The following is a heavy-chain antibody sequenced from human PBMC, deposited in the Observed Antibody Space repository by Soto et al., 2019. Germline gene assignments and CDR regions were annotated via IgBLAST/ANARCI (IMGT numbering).Heavy chain of an antibody. CDR2: INHSGST. CDR1: GGSFSGYY. Sequence: PSETLSLTCAVYGGSFSGYYWSWIRQPPGKGLEWIGEINHSGSTNYNPSLESRVTISVDTSKNQFSLKLSSVTAADTAVYYCARGGTSMHRSAYYGFWSGSINYYYGMDVWGQGTTVTVSS. CDR3: ARGGTSMHRSAYYGFWSGSINYYYGMDV. V-gene: IGHV4-34*01. J-gene: IGHJ6*02. D-gene: IGHD3-3*01.